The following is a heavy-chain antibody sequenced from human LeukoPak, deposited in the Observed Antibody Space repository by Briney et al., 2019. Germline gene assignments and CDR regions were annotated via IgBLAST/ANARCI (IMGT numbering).Heavy chain of an antibody. V-gene: IGHV3-23*01. Sequence: PGGSLRLSCAASVFMFSAYVMTWVRPAPGKGLEWVSPISGRVGSTYYADSVKGRYTISRDNSKNTLYLQMNSLRAEDTAVYYCANSGPPSYYYDSSGYSDYWGQGTLVSVSS. CDR3: ANSGPPSYYYDSSGYSDY. CDR2: ISGRVGST. D-gene: IGHD3-22*01. CDR1: VFMFSAYV. J-gene: IGHJ4*02.